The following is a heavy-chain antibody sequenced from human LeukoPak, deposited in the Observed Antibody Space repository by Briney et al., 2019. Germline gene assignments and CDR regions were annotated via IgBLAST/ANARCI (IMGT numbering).Heavy chain of an antibody. Sequence: SETLSLTCTVSGGSISSSNYYWGWLRQPPGKGLEWKGLEWIGSVYYSGTTYYNPSLKSRVTISVDTSKNQFSLKLSSVTAADTAVYYCARSHPHYYGSGRIGFDYWGQGTLVTVSS. CDR1: GGSISSSNYY. CDR2: VYYSGTT. CDR3: ARSHPHYYGSGRIGFDY. V-gene: IGHV4-39*07. D-gene: IGHD3-10*01. J-gene: IGHJ4*02.